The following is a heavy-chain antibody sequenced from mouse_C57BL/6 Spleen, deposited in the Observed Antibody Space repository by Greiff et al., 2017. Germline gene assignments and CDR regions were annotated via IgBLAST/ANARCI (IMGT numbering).Heavy chain of an antibody. D-gene: IGHD1-1*01. V-gene: IGHV3-6*01. CDR3: ASYYFYFDY. J-gene: IGHJ2*01. CDR2: ISYDGSN. CDR1: GYSITSGYY. Sequence: EVKLQESGPGLVKPSQSLSLTCSVTGYSITSGYYWNWIRQFPGNKLEWMGYISYDGSNNYNPSLKNRISITRDTSKNQFFRKLNSVTTEDTATYYCASYYFYFDYWGQGTTLTVSS.